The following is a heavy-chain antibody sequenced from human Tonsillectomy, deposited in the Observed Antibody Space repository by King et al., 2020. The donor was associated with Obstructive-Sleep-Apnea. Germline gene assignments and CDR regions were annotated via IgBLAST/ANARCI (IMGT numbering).Heavy chain of an antibody. D-gene: IGHD2-21*01. CDR3: ARTFYSYYFDY. CDR1: GYTFTSYY. CDR2: INPSGGST. Sequence: VQLVESGAEVKKPGASVKVSCKASGYTFTSYYMHWVRQAPGQGLEWMGIINPSGGSTTYAQKFQGRVTMTVDTSTSTVYMELSSLRSEDTAVYYCARTFYSYYFDYWGQGTLVTVSS. J-gene: IGHJ4*02. V-gene: IGHV1-46*01.